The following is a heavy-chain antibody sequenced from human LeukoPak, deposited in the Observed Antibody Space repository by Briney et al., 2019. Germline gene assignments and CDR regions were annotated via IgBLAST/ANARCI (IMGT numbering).Heavy chain of an antibody. CDR2: ISWNSGSI. CDR3: AKDRYGDYQMAFDI. D-gene: IGHD4-17*01. Sequence: GRSLRLSCAASGFTFDDYAMHWVRQAPGKGLEWVSGISWNSGSIGYADSVKGRFTISRDNAKNSLYLQMNSLRAEDMALYYCAKDRYGDYQMAFDIWGQGTMVTVSS. J-gene: IGHJ3*02. V-gene: IGHV3-9*03. CDR1: GFTFDDYA.